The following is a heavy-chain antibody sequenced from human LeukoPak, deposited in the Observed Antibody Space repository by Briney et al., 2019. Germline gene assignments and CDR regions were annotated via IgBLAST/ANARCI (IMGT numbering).Heavy chain of an antibody. D-gene: IGHD3-22*01. J-gene: IGHJ3*02. V-gene: IGHV3-7*03. CDR2: INHNGNVN. Sequence: PGGSLRLSCAASGFTFSSYWMNWARQAPGKGLEWVASINHNGNVNYYVDSVKGRFTISRDNAKNSLYLQMSNLRAEDTAVYYCARTYYYDSSGANDAFDIWGQGTMVTVSS. CDR3: ARTYYYDSSGANDAFDI. CDR1: GFTFSSYW.